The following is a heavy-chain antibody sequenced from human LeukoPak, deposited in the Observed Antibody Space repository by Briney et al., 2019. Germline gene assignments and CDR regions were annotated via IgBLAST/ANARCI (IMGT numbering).Heavy chain of an antibody. Sequence: PSDTLSLTCTVSGGSVNSGDSFWSWIRQPPGKGLEWIGNIYYSGSTNYNPSLQSRVTVSIDTSKNQFSLKVRSVTPADTAVYYCARGREGYTFDYWGQGTLVTVSS. CDR2: IYYSGST. J-gene: IGHJ4*02. CDR3: ARGREGYTFDY. D-gene: IGHD5-18*01. CDR1: GGSVNSGDSF. V-gene: IGHV4-61*08.